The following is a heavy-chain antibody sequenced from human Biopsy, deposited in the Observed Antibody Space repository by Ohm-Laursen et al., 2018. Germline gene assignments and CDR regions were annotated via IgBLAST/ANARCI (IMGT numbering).Heavy chain of an antibody. D-gene: IGHD3-3*01. CDR3: ARVGVGTPSIDYFDY. V-gene: IGHV4-59*07. CDR1: GDSISSYY. Sequence: SDTLSLTCSVSGDSISSYYWSWIRQPPGKGLQWIGYIYYSGSTNYNPSLKSRVTISVDRSKNHFSLELSSVTAADTAVYYCARVGVGTPSIDYFDYWGQGALVTVSS. J-gene: IGHJ4*02. CDR2: IYYSGST.